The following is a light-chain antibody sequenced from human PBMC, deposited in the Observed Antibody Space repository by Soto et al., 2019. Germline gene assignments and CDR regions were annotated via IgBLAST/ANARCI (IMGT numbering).Light chain of an antibody. CDR3: QQTYSDIS. Sequence: VRMTQSPSSLSASVGDTITITCRASRTINTYLNWFQQKPGEPPRLLIYGASTLHDGVPSRFSGSGSGADFTLTICGLQPEDFASYHCQQTYSDISFGGGTKV. CDR2: GAS. V-gene: IGKV1-39*01. J-gene: IGKJ4*01. CDR1: RTINTY.